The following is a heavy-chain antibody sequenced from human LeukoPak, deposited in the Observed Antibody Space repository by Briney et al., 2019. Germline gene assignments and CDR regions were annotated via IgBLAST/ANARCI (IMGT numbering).Heavy chain of an antibody. CDR3: ARSRYGALDI. D-gene: IGHD2-2*01. V-gene: IGHV3-13*01. CDR2: ITISGDT. Sequence: GGSLRLSCAASGFTFSNYDMHWVRQATGKGLECVSTITISGDTYYPGSVKGRSTVSRENAKNSLYLQMNSLRAGDTAVYYCARSRYGALDIWGQGTMVTVSS. CDR1: GFTFSNYD. J-gene: IGHJ3*02.